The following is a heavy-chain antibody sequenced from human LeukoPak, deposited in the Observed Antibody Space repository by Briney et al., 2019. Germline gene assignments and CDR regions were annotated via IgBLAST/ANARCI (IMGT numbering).Heavy chain of an antibody. J-gene: IGHJ4*02. V-gene: IGHV4-39*07. CDR1: GGTISSYISY. CDR2: IYSSGST. Sequence: ETLSLTCTVSGGTISSYISYWGWVRQPPGKGLEWIGSIYSSGSTYYSPSLKSRVTISADTSKNQFSLKLSSVTAADTAVYYCVRRAPGATEDSWGQGALVTVSS. D-gene: IGHD1-26*01. CDR3: VRRAPGATEDS.